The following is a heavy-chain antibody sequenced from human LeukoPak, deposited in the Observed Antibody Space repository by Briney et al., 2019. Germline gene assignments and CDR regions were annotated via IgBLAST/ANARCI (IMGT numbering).Heavy chain of an antibody. D-gene: IGHD6-13*01. V-gene: IGHV4-59*08. J-gene: IGHJ1*01. CDR1: GGSISSYY. Sequence: PSETLSLTCTVSGGSISSYYWSWIRQPPGKGLEWIGYIYYSGSTNYNPSLKSRVTIPVDTSKNQFSLKLSSVTAADTAVYYCARGDDLRAAGTRGEYFQHWGQGTLVNVSS. CDR2: IYYSGST. CDR3: ARGDDLRAAGTRGEYFQH.